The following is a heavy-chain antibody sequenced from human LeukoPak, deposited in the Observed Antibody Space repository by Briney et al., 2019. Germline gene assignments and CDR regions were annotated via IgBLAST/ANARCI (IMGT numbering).Heavy chain of an antibody. D-gene: IGHD3-10*01. Sequence: ASVKVSCKASGYTFTSYYMHWVRQAPGQGLEWMGIINPSGGSTSYAQKFQGRVTMTRDTSTSTVYMELSSLRAEDTAVYYCARDSPMVSGHYGMDVWGQGTTVTVSS. CDR2: INPSGGST. J-gene: IGHJ6*02. CDR1: GYTFTSYY. CDR3: ARDSPMVSGHYGMDV. V-gene: IGHV1-46*01.